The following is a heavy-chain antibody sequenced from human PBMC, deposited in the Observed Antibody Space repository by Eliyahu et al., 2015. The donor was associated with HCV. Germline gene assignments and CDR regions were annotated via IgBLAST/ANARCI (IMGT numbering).Heavy chain of an antibody. CDR1: GFTFSHAW. Sequence: EVQLVDSGGGFVKPGGSLRLSCAASGFTFSHAWMNWVRQAPGKGLEWVGRIKSTAEGGTTDYAAPVKGRFTISRDDSKNTLYLQMDSLKTEDTAVYYCTTDVYDSSGYTGCWGQGSLVTVSS. V-gene: IGHV3-15*07. CDR2: IKSTAEGGTT. J-gene: IGHJ4*02. CDR3: TTDVYDSSGYTGC. D-gene: IGHD3-22*01.